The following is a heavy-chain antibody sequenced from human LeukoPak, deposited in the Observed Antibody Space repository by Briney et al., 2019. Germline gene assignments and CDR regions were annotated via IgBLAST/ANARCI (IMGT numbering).Heavy chain of an antibody. J-gene: IGHJ4*02. D-gene: IGHD1-26*01. CDR2: ITGGDGGT. CDR3: ARRLLVGTTVRPYFDY. CDR1: GFTFSTYA. Sequence: QPGGSLRLSCAASGFTFSTYAISWVRQAPGEGLEWVSTITGGDGGTYYADSVKGRFTISRDDSKHTVYLEMNSLRAEDRAVYYCARRLLVGTTVRPYFDYWGQGTLVTVSS. V-gene: IGHV3-23*01.